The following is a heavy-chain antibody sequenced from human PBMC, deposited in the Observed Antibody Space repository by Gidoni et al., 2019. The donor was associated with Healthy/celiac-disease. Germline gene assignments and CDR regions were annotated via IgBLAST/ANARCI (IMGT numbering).Heavy chain of an antibody. J-gene: IGHJ4*02. D-gene: IGHD1-26*01. V-gene: IGHV4-39*01. CDR3: ARLYPHIETYLFDY. CDR1: GGSIRSSSYY. CDR2: IYYSGST. Sequence: QLQLQESGPGLVKPSETLSLTCTVYGGSIRSSSYYWGWIRQPPGKGLEWIGSIYYSGSTYYNPSLKSRVTISVDTSKNQFSLKLSSVTAADTAVYYCARLYPHIETYLFDYWGQGTLVTVSS.